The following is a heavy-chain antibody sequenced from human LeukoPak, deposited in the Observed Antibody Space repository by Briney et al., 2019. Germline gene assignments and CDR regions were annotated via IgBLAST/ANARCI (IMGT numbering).Heavy chain of an antibody. CDR1: GGSFSGYC. Sequence: PSETLSLTCVVYGGSFSGYCWTWIRQPPGKGLEWIGEITHSRSTNYNPSLKSRVTISVDTSKNQFSLKLSSVTAADTAVYYCARDLGGYCSGGSCYSAGAFDIWGQGTMVTVSS. V-gene: IGHV4-34*01. J-gene: IGHJ3*02. D-gene: IGHD2-15*01. CDR3: ARDLGGYCSGGSCYSAGAFDI. CDR2: ITHSRST.